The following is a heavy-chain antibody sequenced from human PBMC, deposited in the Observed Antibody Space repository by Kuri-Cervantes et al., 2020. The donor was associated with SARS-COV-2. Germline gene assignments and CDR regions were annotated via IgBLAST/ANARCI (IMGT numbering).Heavy chain of an antibody. D-gene: IGHD1-26*01. CDR1: GGSVSSGSYY. V-gene: IGHV4-61*01. J-gene: IGHJ4*02. CDR2: IYYGGST. CDR3: ARQADGSDTGSLTG. Sequence: GSLRLSCTVSGGSVSSGSYYWSWIRQPPGKGLEWIGYIYYGGSTNYNPSLKSRVTISVDTSKNQSSLKLSSVTAADTAVYYCARQADGSDTGSLTGWGQGTLVTVSS.